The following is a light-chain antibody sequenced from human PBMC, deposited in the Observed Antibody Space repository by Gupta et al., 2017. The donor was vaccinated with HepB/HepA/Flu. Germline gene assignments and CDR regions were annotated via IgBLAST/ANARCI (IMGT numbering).Light chain of an antibody. V-gene: IGKV1-5*03. J-gene: IGKJ4*01. CDR2: KAS. CDR3: QQYNSYPLT. CDR1: QSISSW. Sequence: DIQMTQSPSTLSASVGDRVTVNCRASQSISSWLAWYQHKPGKAPNLLIYKASTLEGGVPSRFSGSGSGTEFTLTISSLQPDDFATYHCQQYNSYPLTFGGGTKVEI.